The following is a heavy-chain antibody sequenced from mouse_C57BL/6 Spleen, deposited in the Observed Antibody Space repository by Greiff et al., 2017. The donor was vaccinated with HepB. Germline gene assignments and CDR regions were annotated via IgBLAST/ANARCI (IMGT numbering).Heavy chain of an antibody. V-gene: IGHV1-61*01. CDR2: IYPSDSET. Sequence: QVQLQQPGAELVRPGSSVKLSCKASGYTFTSYWMDWVKQRPGQGLEWIGNIYPSDSETHYNQKFKDKVTLTVDKSSSTAYMQLSSLTSEDTAVYYCARSLGEGDYWGQGTTLTVSS. D-gene: IGHD4-1*01. J-gene: IGHJ2*01. CDR1: GYTFTSYW. CDR3: ARSLGEGDY.